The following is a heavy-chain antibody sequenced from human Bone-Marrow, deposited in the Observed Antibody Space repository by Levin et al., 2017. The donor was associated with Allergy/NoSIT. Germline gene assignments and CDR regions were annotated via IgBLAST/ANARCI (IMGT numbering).Heavy chain of an antibody. D-gene: IGHD6-6*01. CDR3: ARPFYSSSYYWYLDL. CDR1: GYTFSSYA. CDR2: INTNTGNP. J-gene: IGHJ2*01. Sequence: GASVKVSCKASGYTFSSYALTWVRQAPGQGLEWMGWINTNTGNPTYAQGFTGRFVFSLDTSGSTAYLQISSLKAADTATYYCARPFYSSSYYWYLDLWGRGTLVTVSS. V-gene: IGHV7-4-1*02.